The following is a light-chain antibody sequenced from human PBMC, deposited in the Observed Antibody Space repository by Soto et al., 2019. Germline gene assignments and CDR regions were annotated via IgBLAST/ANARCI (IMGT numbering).Light chain of an antibody. Sequence: DIQMTQSPSSLSASVGDRVTITCRASQSISSYLNWYQQRPGKAPKVLIYGASTLQSGVPSRFSGSRSGTEFTLTISSLQPDDFATYYCQQYDSYSWTFGKGTKVDIK. CDR3: QQYDSYSWT. CDR2: GAS. CDR1: QSISSY. V-gene: IGKV1-39*01. J-gene: IGKJ1*01.